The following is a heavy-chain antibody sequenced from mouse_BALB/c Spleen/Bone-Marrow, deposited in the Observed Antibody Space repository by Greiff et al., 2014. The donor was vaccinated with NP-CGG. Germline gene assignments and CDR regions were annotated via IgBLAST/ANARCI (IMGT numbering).Heavy chain of an antibody. V-gene: IGHV1S130*01. Sequence: VKLQESGSVLVRPGASVKLSCKASGYTFTSSWMHWAKQRPGQGLEWIGEIHPNSGNTNYNKKFKGKATLTVDTSSSTAYVDLSSLTSEDSAVYYCARSTTATYFDVWGAGTTVTVSS. CDR1: GYTFTSSW. CDR3: ARSTTATYFDV. J-gene: IGHJ1*01. CDR2: IHPNSGNT. D-gene: IGHD1-2*01.